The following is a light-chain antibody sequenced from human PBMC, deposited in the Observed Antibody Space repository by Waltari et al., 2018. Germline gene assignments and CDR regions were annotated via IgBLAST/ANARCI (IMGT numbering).Light chain of an antibody. CDR2: KVS. J-gene: IGKJ4*01. CDR3: MQGTHFPPLT. V-gene: IGKV2-30*02. Sequence: DVVMTQSPLSLPITPGQPASMTCRSSQSLLHSNGNTYLSWFLQKPGQPPRRLIYKVSNRDSGVPDRFSGSGAGTDFTLKISRVEAEDVGVYYCMQGTHFPPLTFGGGTKMEIK. CDR1: QSLLHSNGNTY.